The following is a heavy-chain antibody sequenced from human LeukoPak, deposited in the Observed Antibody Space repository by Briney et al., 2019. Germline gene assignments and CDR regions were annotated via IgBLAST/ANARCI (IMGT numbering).Heavy chain of an antibody. D-gene: IGHD2-15*01. V-gene: IGHV3-23*01. CDR1: GFTLSDYG. Sequence: PGGSLRLSCAASGFTLSDYGIHWVRQAPGKGLEWVSAISGSGGSTYYTDSVEGRFTISRGNSKNTLYLQMNSLRVEDTALYYCAKGPAGGSGYYGLDVWGQGATVTVSS. J-gene: IGHJ6*02. CDR2: ISGSGGST. CDR3: AKGPAGGSGYYGLDV.